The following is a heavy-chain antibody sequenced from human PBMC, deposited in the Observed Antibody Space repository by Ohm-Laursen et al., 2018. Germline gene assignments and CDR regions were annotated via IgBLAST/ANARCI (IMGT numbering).Heavy chain of an antibody. J-gene: IGHJ4*02. D-gene: IGHD5-18*01. CDR2: ISGSGGTA. CDR1: GFTFSTYA. CDR3: AKNWNTAMVFLDY. V-gene: IGHV3-23*01. Sequence: SLRLSCAAPGFTFSTYAMSWVRQAPGKGLEWVSAISGSGGTAYYADSVKGRFTISRDNSKNTLYLQMNILRAEDTAVYFCAKNWNTAMVFLDYWGQGTLVTVSS.